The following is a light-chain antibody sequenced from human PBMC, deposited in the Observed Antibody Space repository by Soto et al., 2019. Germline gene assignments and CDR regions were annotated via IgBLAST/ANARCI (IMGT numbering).Light chain of an antibody. J-gene: IGLJ3*02. CDR3: CSYARPNTWV. Sequence: QSALTQPASVSGSAGQSITISCTGSTSDVGSSKLVSWYQLHPGIAPKLIIYEGHWRPSGVSDRFSASKSDNTASLTISGLQAEDEADYYCCSYARPNTWVFGGGTKLTVL. CDR2: EGH. V-gene: IGLV2-23*01. CDR1: TSDVGSSKL.